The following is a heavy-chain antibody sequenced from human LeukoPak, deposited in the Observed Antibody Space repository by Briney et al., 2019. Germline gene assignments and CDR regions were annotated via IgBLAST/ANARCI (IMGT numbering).Heavy chain of an antibody. Sequence: PSETLSLTCAVYGGSFSSYYWSWIRQPPGKGLEWIGYIYYSGSTNYNPSLKSRVTISVDTSKNQFSLKLSSVTAADTAVYYCARMVLNDYVWGSYRYPFEYYFDYWGQGTLVTVSS. J-gene: IGHJ4*02. CDR3: ARMVLNDYVWGSYRYPFEYYFDY. CDR2: IYYSGST. D-gene: IGHD3-16*02. V-gene: IGHV4-59*01. CDR1: GGSFSSYY.